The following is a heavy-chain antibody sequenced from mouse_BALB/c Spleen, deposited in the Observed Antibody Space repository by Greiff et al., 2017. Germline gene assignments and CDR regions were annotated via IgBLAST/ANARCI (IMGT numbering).Heavy chain of an antibody. CDR1: GYSITSGYY. V-gene: IGHV3-6*02. Sequence: DVQLQESGPGLVKPSQSLSLTCSVTGYSITSGYYWNWIRQFPGNKLEWMGYISYDGSNNYNPSLKNRISITRDTSKNQFFLKLNSVTTEDTATYYCARGYYGKDDYWGQGTTLTVSS. CDR3: ARGYYGKDDY. D-gene: IGHD1-1*01. J-gene: IGHJ2*01. CDR2: ISYDGSN.